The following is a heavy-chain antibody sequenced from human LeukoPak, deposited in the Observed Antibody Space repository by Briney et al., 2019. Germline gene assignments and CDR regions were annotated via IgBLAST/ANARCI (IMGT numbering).Heavy chain of an antibody. CDR3: ARGMTTGPDP. Sequence: SETLSLTCTVSGGSISSSSYSWSWIRQPPGKGLEWIGYIYYSGSTNYNPSLKSRLTISVDTSKNQFSLKLSSVTAADTAVYYCARGMTTGPDPWGQGTLVTVSS. J-gene: IGHJ5*02. CDR2: IYYSGST. D-gene: IGHD4-17*01. V-gene: IGHV4-61*05. CDR1: GGSISSSSYS.